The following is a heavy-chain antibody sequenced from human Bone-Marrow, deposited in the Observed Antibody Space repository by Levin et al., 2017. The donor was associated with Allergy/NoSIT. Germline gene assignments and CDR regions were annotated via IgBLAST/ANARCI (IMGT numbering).Heavy chain of an antibody. V-gene: IGHV3-21*06. J-gene: IGHJ4*02. CDR3: TNRPQGAFFNGLYDGFES. CDR2: ISSSGTYI. Sequence: GASVKVSCTASGFAFGRHTMHWVRQAPGKGLEWVASISSSGTYIFYADSLQGRFTIPRDNAKNSLYLQVHSLRGDETAVYFCTNRPQGAFFNGLYDGFESWGQGTKVSVSS. CDR1: GFAFGRHT. D-gene: IGHD6-19*01.